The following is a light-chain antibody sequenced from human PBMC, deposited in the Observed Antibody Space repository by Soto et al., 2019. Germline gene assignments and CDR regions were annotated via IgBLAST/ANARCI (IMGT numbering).Light chain of an antibody. CDR3: QQYGSSQWT. Sequence: EVVLTQSPGTLSLSPGERATLSCRASQSINSSYLAWYQQKPGQTPRLLIYGASSRATGIPDRFSGSGSGTDFTLTVSRLEPEYFAVYYCQQYGSSQWTFGQGTKVELK. CDR2: GAS. V-gene: IGKV3-20*01. J-gene: IGKJ1*01. CDR1: QSINSSY.